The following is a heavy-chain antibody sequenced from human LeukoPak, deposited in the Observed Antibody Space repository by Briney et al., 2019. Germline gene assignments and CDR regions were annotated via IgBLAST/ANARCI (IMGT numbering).Heavy chain of an antibody. D-gene: IGHD6-6*01. CDR3: ARGLDSSSSY. J-gene: IGHJ4*02. Sequence: SETLSLTCTFSGYSVSSASYWTWIRQPPGKGLEWIGSIYYGGSTYYTPSLKSRVTISVDTSKNQFSLKLSSVTAADTAVYYCARGLDSSSSYWGQGTLVTVSS. CDR2: IYYGGST. V-gene: IGHV4-38-2*02. CDR1: GYSVSSASY.